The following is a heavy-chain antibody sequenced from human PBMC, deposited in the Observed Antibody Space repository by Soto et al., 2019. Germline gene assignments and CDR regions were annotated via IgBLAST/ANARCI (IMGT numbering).Heavy chain of an antibody. V-gene: IGHV3-21*01. CDR1: GFTFSSYS. J-gene: IGHJ4*02. CDR3: ARGYTSFGEYFDY. CDR2: ISSSSSYI. Sequence: GGSLRLSCAASGFTFSSYSMNWVRQAPGKGLEWVSSISSSSSYIYYADSVKGRFTISRDNAKNSLYLQMNSLRAEDTAVYYCARGYTSFGEYFDYWGQGTLVTVSS. D-gene: IGHD3-3*01.